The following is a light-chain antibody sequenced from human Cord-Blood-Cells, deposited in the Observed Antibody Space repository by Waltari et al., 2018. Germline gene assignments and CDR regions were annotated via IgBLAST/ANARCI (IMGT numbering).Light chain of an antibody. CDR3: SSYTSSSTV. V-gene: IGLV2-14*01. Sequence: QSALTQPASVSGSPGQSITISCTGTSSDVGGYNSVSWYQQHPGKAPKLMIYDVSKRPSGVSNRFSGSKSGNTASLTISGLQAEDEADYYCSSYTSSSTVFGGGTQLTVL. CDR2: DVS. J-gene: IGLJ7*01. CDR1: SSDVGGYNS.